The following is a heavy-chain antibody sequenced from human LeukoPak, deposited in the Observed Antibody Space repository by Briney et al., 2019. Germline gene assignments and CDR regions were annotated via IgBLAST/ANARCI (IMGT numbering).Heavy chain of an antibody. V-gene: IGHV3-15*01. CDR1: GFTFSSYD. CDR3: TTGAYSNYEGY. Sequence: HPGGSLRLSCAASGFTFSSYDMTWVRQAPGKGLEWVGRIKSKSYGGTTDSAAPVKGRFTISRDDSKNTLYLQMKSLKTEDTAVYYCTTGAYSNYEGYWGQGTLVTVAS. D-gene: IGHD4-11*01. J-gene: IGHJ4*02. CDR2: IKSKSYGGTT.